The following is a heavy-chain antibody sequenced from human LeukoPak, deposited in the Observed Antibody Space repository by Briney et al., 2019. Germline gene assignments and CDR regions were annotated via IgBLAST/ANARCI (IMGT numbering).Heavy chain of an antibody. CDR1: GGSISSGDYY. CDR2: IHYSGST. V-gene: IGHV4-61*08. Sequence: SETLSLTCTVSGGSISSGDYYWSWIRQPPGKGLEWIGYIHYSGSTNYSPSLKSRVTISVDTSKNQFSLNLSSVAAADTAVYYCAREISRDGYNYYGMDVWGQGTTVTVSS. J-gene: IGHJ6*02. CDR3: AREISRDGYNYYGMDV. D-gene: IGHD5-24*01.